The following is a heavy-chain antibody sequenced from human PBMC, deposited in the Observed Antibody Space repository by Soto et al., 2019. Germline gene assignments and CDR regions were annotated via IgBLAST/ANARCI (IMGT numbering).Heavy chain of an antibody. D-gene: IGHD6-19*01. CDR2: IIPIVGTA. CDR3: ARGLYSSGEGNAFDI. Sequence: SVKVSCKASGGTFSSCAISWVRQAPGQGLEWMGGIIPIVGTANYAQKFQGRVPLTADESTSTAYMELSSLRSEDTAVYYCARGLYSSGEGNAFDIWGQGTMVTVSS. V-gene: IGHV1-69*13. CDR1: GGTFSSCA. J-gene: IGHJ3*02.